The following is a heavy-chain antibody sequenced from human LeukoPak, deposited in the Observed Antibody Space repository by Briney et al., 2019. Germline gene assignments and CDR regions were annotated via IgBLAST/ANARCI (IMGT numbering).Heavy chain of an antibody. CDR1: AYTFTNYG. CDR2: ISAYNGKT. D-gene: IGHD2-8*01. V-gene: IGHV1-18*01. J-gene: IGHJ4*02. CDR3: ARTNLDCKNGVCYDY. Sequence: ASVTVSCKASAYTFTNYGVSWVRQAPGQGLEWMGWISAYNGKTYYAQKFQGRVTVTTDTSTSTAYMDLRSLRSDDTAVYYCARTNLDCKNGVCYDYWGQGTPVTVSS.